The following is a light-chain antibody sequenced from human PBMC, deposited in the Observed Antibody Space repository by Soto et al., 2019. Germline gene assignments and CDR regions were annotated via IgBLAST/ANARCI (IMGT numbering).Light chain of an antibody. CDR1: SSDVGGYHY. CDR2: DVN. CDR3: CSYAGSDTLV. Sequence: QSVLTQPRSVSGSPGQSVTLSCTGTSSDVGGYHYVSWYQHHPGKAPKIIIYDVNKRPSGVPDRFSGSKSGNTASLTISGLQTEDEADYYCCSYAGSDTLVFGGGTQLTVL. J-gene: IGLJ2*01. V-gene: IGLV2-11*01.